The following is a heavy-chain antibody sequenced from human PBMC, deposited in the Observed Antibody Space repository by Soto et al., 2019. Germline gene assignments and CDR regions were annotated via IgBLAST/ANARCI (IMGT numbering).Heavy chain of an antibody. Sequence: PGGSLRLSCAASGFTFSSYAMSWVRQAPGKGLERVSTISGRGDDTYYTDTEKGRFTISRDNSKNTLYVHMNNQRAEDTSVFYCARAQPTYSSSYFDYWGQGTLVTVSS. D-gene: IGHD3-22*01. V-gene: IGHV3-23*01. CDR1: GFTFSSYA. J-gene: IGHJ4*02. CDR2: ISGRGDDT. CDR3: ARAQPTYSSSYFDY.